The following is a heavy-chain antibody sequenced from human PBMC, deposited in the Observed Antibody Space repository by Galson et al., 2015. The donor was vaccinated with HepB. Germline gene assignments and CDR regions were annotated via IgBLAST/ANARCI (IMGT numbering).Heavy chain of an antibody. Sequence: SVKVSCKASGYIFTNYHIHWVRQAPRQGLEWVGIINPSGGGAIYAQKFQGRVTVTRDTSTRTVYMELSSLRSEDTAVYYCAKGGEGYSEGDYFYHMDVWGQGTTVTVAS. D-gene: IGHD3-16*01. CDR3: AKGGEGYSEGDYFYHMDV. CDR1: GYIFTNYH. V-gene: IGHV1-46*01. J-gene: IGHJ6*02. CDR2: INPSGGGA.